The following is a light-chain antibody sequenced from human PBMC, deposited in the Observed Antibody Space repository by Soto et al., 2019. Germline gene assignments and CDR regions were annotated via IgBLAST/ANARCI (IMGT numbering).Light chain of an antibody. V-gene: IGLV2-23*01. CDR2: EGS. CDR1: SSDVGSYNL. Sequence: QSELTQPASLSVSPGQSITISCTRTSSDVGSYNLVSWYQQHPGKAPKLMIYEGSKRPSGVSNRFSGSKSGNTASLTISGLQAEDEADYYCCSYAGSSTLVVFGTGTKVTVL. CDR3: CSYAGSSTLVV. J-gene: IGLJ1*01.